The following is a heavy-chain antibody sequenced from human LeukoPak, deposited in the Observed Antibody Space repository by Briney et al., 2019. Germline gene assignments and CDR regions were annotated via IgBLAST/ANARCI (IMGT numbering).Heavy chain of an antibody. CDR1: GFNFTRYW. CDR2: IKQDGSEK. Sequence: GGSLRLSCVASGFNFTRYWMRWVRQAPGKGLEWVANIKQDGSEKDYVDSVTGRFTISRDNVKNSLYLQMNSLRVEDTAVYYCARASIPATFFDYWGQGIPVTVSS. J-gene: IGHJ4*02. CDR3: ARASIPATFFDY. V-gene: IGHV3-7*01. D-gene: IGHD2-15*01.